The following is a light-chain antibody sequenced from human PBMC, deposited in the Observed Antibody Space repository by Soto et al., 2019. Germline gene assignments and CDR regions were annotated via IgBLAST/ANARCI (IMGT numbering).Light chain of an antibody. CDR2: GAS. J-gene: IGKJ2*01. CDR1: QNVRSN. Sequence: EIVMTQSPATLSVSPGERATLSCRASQNVRSNLAWYQQKPGQAPRLLIYGASTRATGIPARFSGSGSGTEFTLTISSLQSEDFAVYYCQHYKNWPPYTFGQGTKLEIK. V-gene: IGKV3-15*01. CDR3: QHYKNWPPYT.